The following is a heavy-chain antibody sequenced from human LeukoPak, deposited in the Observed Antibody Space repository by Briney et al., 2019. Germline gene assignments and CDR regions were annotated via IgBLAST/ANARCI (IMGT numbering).Heavy chain of an antibody. Sequence: SQTLSLTCTVSGGSISSRGYYWSWLRQHAGKGLEWIGYIYYRGSTYFNSSLKSRITISVDTSKNQFSLTLSSVTAADAAVYFCGRTYYDVSTGYPGYYFDYWGQGTLVTVSS. CDR1: GGSISSRGYY. V-gene: IGHV4-31*03. J-gene: IGHJ4*02. CDR2: IYYRGST. D-gene: IGHD3-9*01. CDR3: GRTYYDVSTGYPGYYFDY.